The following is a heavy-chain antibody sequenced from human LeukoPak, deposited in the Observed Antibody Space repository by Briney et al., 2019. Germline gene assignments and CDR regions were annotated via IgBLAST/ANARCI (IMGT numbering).Heavy chain of an antibody. J-gene: IGHJ4*02. V-gene: IGHV3-21*01. CDR2: ISSSSTYI. Sequence: GGSLSLSCGASGLIFSSYSMHWVRQAPGKALVWVSFISSSSTYIYYADSVKGRFTISRDNAKNSLYLQMNSLRAEDTAVYYCARDRYSSDVQYYFDYWGQGTLVTVSS. CDR1: GLIFSSYS. D-gene: IGHD6-19*01. CDR3: ARDRYSSDVQYYFDY.